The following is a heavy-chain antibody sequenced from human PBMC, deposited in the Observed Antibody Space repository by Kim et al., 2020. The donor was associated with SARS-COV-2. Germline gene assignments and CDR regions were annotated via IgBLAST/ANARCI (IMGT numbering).Heavy chain of an antibody. CDR2: IYPGDSDT. J-gene: IGHJ4*02. CDR1: GYSFTTYW. V-gene: IGHV5-51*01. CDR3: ARHLRSGTYRWDY. Sequence: GESLKISCKGSGYSFTTYWIGWVRQMPGKGLEWMGIIYPGDSDTIYSPSFQDQVTISADKSISTAYLQWSSLKASDTAMYYCARHLRSGTYRWDYWGQGTLVTVSS. D-gene: IGHD1-26*01.